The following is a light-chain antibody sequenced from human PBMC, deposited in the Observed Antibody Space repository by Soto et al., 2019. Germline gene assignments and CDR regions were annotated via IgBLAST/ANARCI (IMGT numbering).Light chain of an antibody. CDR1: QSVSSSY. CDR3: QHYGGSPIT. CDR2: GAS. V-gene: IGKV3-20*01. J-gene: IGKJ5*01. Sequence: EMVLTQSPATLSLSPGERATLSCRASQSVSSSYLAWYQQKPGQAPRLLIYGASSRATGIPDRFSGSGSGTDFTLTITRLEPEDFAVFYCQHYGGSPITFGQGTRLEIK.